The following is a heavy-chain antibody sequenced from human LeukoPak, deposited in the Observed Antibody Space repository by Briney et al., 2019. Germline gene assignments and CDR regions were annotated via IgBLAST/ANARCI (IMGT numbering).Heavy chain of an antibody. V-gene: IGHV4-31*03. Sequence: PSQTLSLTCTVSGGSISSGGYYWSWIRQHPGKGLEWIGYIYYSGSTYYNPSLKGRVTISVDTSKNQFSLKLSSVTAADTAVYYCARARSYDPTRRYAFDIWGQGTMVTVSS. CDR2: IYYSGST. CDR3: ARARSYDPTRRYAFDI. CDR1: GGSISSGGYY. J-gene: IGHJ3*02. D-gene: IGHD3-3*01.